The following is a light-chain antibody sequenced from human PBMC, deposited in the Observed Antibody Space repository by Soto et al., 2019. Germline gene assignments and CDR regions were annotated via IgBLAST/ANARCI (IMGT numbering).Light chain of an antibody. V-gene: IGLV1-47*01. CDR1: SSNIGSNY. J-gene: IGLJ1*01. Sequence: QSVLTQPPSASGTPGQRVTISCSGSSSNIGSNYVYKYQQLPGTAPKLLINRNSQRPSGVPDRFSGSKSGTSASLAISGLRYEDEGDYYCAAWDDSLSSSYVFGTGTKLTVL. CDR2: RNS. CDR3: AAWDDSLSSSYV.